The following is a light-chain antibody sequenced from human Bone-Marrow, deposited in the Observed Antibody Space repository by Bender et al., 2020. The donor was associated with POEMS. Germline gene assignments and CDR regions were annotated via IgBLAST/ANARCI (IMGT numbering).Light chain of an antibody. V-gene: IGLV2-8*01. CDR2: EVS. CDR1: SSDIGSYNL. CDR3: SSYAGSNNWV. J-gene: IGLJ3*02. Sequence: QSALTQPASVSGSLGQSITISCTGTSSDIGSYNLVSWYQQHPGKAPKLMIYEVSNRPSGVPDRFSGSKSGNTASLTVSGLQAEDEADYYCSSYAGSNNWVFGGGTKLTVL.